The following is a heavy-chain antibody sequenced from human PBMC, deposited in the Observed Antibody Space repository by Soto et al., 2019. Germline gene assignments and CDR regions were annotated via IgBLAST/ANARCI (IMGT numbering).Heavy chain of an antibody. V-gene: IGHV3-30*18. J-gene: IGHJ6*02. CDR1: GFTFSSYG. CDR2: ISYDGSNK. Sequence: GGSLRLSCAASGFTFSSYGMHWVRQAPGKGLEWVAAISYDGSNKYYVDSVKGRFTISRDNSKNTLYLQMNSLRAEDTAVYYCAKVPPISVVVAATPWYYYGMDVWGQGTTVTVSS. CDR3: AKVPPISVVVAATPWYYYGMDV. D-gene: IGHD2-15*01.